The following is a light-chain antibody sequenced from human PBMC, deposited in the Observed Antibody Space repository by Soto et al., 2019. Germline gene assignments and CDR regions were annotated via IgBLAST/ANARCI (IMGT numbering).Light chain of an antibody. CDR3: QQYNNWKLT. J-gene: IGKJ3*01. CDR1: QSVRSN. V-gene: IGKV3-15*01. CDR2: GAS. Sequence: EIVITQSPATLSVSPGERATLSCRASQSVRSNLAWYPQTPGKAPRLLISGASTRDTGIRAPFSGSGSGTEFTLTISSLQSEDFAVYYCQQYNNWKLTFGPGTQVEIK.